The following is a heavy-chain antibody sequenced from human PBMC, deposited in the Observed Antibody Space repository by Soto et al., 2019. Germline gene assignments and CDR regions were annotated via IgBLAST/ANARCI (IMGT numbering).Heavy chain of an antibody. CDR1: GFTFSTCA. Sequence: GGSLTLSCSASGFTFSTCALHWVRQAPGKGQEYGSAITSNEGSTYYADSVKSRFIISRDNSSNTLYLQMSSVRAEDTAVDYCVEGRRDAYNYDYYFDHWGQGTLVTVSS. V-gene: IGHV3-64D*06. J-gene: IGHJ4*02. CDR2: ITSNEGST. CDR3: VEGRRDAYNYDYYFDH. D-gene: IGHD5-12*01.